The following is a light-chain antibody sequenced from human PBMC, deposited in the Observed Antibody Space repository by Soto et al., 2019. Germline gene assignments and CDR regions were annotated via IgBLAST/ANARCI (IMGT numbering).Light chain of an antibody. J-gene: IGKJ1*01. CDR1: QSGSSN. CDR3: QQYDDWPET. Sequence: IVLTQSPATLSLSPWERATLSCGASQSGSSNLAWYQQKPGQAPRLLIYGASTRATGIPARVSGRGSGTEFILTISSLQSEDFAVYYCQQYDDWPETFGQGTKVDIK. CDR2: GAS. V-gene: IGKV3-15*01.